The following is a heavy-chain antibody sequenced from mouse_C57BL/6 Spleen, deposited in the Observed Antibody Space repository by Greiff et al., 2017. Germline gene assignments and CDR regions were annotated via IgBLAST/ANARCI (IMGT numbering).Heavy chain of an antibody. CDR3: ERDDYDDANYCDY. CDR1: GYTFTDSY. Sequence: QVQLKESGAELVRPGASVKLSCKASGYTFTDSYINWVKQRPGQGLEWIARIYPRSGNTNYNERFKGKATLTTEKSSSTAYMQHSSLTSQDSAVYFGERDDYDDANYCDYWGQGTTLTVSS. V-gene: IGHV1-76*01. J-gene: IGHJ2*01. D-gene: IGHD2-4*01. CDR2: IYPRSGNT.